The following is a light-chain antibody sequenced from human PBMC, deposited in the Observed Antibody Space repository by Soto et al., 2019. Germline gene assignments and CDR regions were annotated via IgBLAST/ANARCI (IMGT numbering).Light chain of an antibody. CDR3: QSYDPTLNVV. J-gene: IGLJ2*01. Sequence: QSVLTQPPSVSGAPGQTVTISCTGSNSNVGGGYDVHWYQQLPGSAPKLLIYANNNRPSGVPVRFSGSKSGTSASLAITGLQAEDEADYYCQSYDPTLNVVFGGGTKVTVL. CDR2: ANN. V-gene: IGLV1-40*01. CDR1: NSNVGGGYD.